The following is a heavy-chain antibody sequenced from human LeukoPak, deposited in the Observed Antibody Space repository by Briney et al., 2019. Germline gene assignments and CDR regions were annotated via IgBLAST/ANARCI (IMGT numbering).Heavy chain of an antibody. CDR2: ITSSSNTV. CDR1: GFTFSNYN. V-gene: IGHV3-48*01. Sequence: PGGSLRLSCAASGFTFSNYNMFWARQAPGKGLEWVSYITSSSNTVHYADSVKGRFTLSRDNAKSSLYLQMNSLRAEDTAIYYCAGLLSGWYLADYWGQGTLVTVSS. J-gene: IGHJ4*02. D-gene: IGHD6-19*01. CDR3: AGLLSGWYLADY.